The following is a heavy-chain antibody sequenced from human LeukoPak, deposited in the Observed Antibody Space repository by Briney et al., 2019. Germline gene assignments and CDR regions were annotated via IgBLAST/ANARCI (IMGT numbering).Heavy chain of an antibody. CDR3: ARDGKQWLVRAHFDY. V-gene: IGHV1-2*02. CDR2: INPNSGGT. CDR1: GYTFTRYY. Sequence: ASVTVSCKASGYTFTRYYMHWVRQAPGQGLEWMGGINPNSGGTNYAQKFQARVTMTRDTSISTAYMELSRLRSDDTAVYYCARDGKQWLVRAHFDYWGQGTLVTVSS. D-gene: IGHD6-19*01. J-gene: IGHJ4*02.